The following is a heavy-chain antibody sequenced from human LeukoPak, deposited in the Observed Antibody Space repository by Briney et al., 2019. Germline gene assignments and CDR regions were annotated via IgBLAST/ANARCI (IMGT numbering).Heavy chain of an antibody. CDR2: IYSGGST. Sequence: PGGSLRLSCAASGFTVSSNYMSWVRQAPGKGLEWVSVIYSGGSTYYADSVKGRFTISRDNSKNTLYLQMNSLRAEDTAVYYCGKEYCGGDCHFDYWGQGTQVTVSS. V-gene: IGHV3-53*01. CDR3: GKEYCGGDCHFDY. J-gene: IGHJ4*02. D-gene: IGHD2-21*02. CDR1: GFTVSSNY.